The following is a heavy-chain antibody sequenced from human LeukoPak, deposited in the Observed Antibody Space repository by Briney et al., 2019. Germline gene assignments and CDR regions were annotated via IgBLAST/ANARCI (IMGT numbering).Heavy chain of an antibody. CDR2: ISYDGSNK. J-gene: IGHJ4*02. D-gene: IGHD6-19*01. CDR3: ARVTVAGNFDY. Sequence: GRSLRLSCAASGFTFSGYAMHWVRQAPGKGLEWVAVISYDGSNKYYADSVKGRFTISRDNSKNTLYLQMNSLRAEDTAVYYCARVTVAGNFDYWGQGTLVTVSS. V-gene: IGHV3-30-3*01. CDR1: GFTFSGYA.